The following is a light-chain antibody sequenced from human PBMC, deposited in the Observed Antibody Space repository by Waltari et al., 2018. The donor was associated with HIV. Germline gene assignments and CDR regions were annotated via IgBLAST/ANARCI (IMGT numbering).Light chain of an antibody. CDR3: QQYSLTPLS. CDR2: GAS. V-gene: IGKV3-15*01. CDR1: QSVASN. J-gene: IGKJ4*01. Sequence: EIVMIQSPDTLSVSPGERATLSCRASQSVASNLAWYQQKPGQTPSLVIYGASIRATGVPARFSGSGSGTEFTLTITRLEPEDSAVYFCQQYSLTPLSFGGGTKVEFK.